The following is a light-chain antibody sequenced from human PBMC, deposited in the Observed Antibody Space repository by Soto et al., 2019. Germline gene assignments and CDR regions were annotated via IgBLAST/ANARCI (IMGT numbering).Light chain of an antibody. CDR3: QQYDNIPRT. CDR2: DAS. J-gene: IGKJ5*01. CDR1: QDITTN. V-gene: IGKV1-33*01. Sequence: DIQMTQSPSSLSASIGDRVTITCQASQDITTNLNWYQLKPGKAPNLLIFDASILERGVPSRFSGSGSGTHFTLTIFSLQPEDIATYFCQQYDNIPRTFGQGTRLEIK.